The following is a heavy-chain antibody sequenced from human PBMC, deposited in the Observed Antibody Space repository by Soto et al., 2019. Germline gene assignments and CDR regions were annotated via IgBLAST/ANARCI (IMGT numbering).Heavy chain of an antibody. V-gene: IGHV3-30*18. D-gene: IGHD1-26*01. CDR3: AKSGEG. Sequence: QVQLVESGGGVVQPGRSLRLSCAASGFNFSTYGIHWVRQAPGKGLEWVAVISFDEKNKKYADSVKGRFTISRDNSKNTLYLQMNGLRAEDTAVYYCAKSGEGWGQGTLVIVSS. J-gene: IGHJ4*02. CDR1: GFNFSTYG. CDR2: ISFDEKNK.